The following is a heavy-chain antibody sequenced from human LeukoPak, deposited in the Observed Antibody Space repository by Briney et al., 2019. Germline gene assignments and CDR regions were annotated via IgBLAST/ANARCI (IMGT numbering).Heavy chain of an antibody. D-gene: IGHD6-13*01. Sequence: PSETLSLSCAVYGGSFSGYYRSWIRQPPGKGLEWIGEINHSGSTNYNPSLKSRVTISVDTSKNQFSLKLSSVTAAGTAVYYCARDQAAAGWFDPWGQGTLVTVSS. J-gene: IGHJ5*02. CDR3: ARDQAAAGWFDP. CDR2: INHSGST. CDR1: GGSFSGYY. V-gene: IGHV4-34*01.